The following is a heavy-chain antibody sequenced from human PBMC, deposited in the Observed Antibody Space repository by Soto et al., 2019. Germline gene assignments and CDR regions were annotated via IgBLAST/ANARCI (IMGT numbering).Heavy chain of an antibody. Sequence: QVQLVQSGAEVKKPGASVKVSCKASGYTFTNYGINWVRQAPGQGLEWLGWVSAYNGERRYAQRVQARVIMTTDTSTTTAYMELRSLRSDDTAVYYCSRGTSITASGNYWGQRTLVTVSS. J-gene: IGHJ4*01. D-gene: IGHD6-6*01. CDR1: GYTFTNYG. CDR3: SRGTSITASGNY. V-gene: IGHV1-18*01. CDR2: VSAYNGER.